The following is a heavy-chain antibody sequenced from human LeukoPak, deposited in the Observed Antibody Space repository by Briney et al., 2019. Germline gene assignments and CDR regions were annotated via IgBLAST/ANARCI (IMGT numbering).Heavy chain of an antibody. CDR1: GFTVSSNY. D-gene: IGHD3-22*01. J-gene: IGHJ4*02. Sequence: PGGSLRLSCAASGFTVSSNYMSWVRQAPGKGLEWVSVIYGGGSTYYADSVKGRFTISRDNSKNTLYLQMNSLRAEDTAVYYCTTSVVITTYPSFDYFDYWAREPWSPSPQ. V-gene: IGHV3-53*01. CDR3: TTSVVITTYPSFDYFDY. CDR2: IYGGGST.